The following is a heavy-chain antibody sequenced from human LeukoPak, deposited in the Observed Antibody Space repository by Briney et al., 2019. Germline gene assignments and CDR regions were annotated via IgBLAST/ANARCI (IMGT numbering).Heavy chain of an antibody. Sequence: GGSLRLSCAASGFTFSSYWMYWVRQAPGKGLVWVSRINSDESSTSYADSVKGRFTISRDNAKTSLYLQMNSLRAEDTAVYYCASGAEGYVFDPWGQGTLVTVSS. J-gene: IGHJ5*02. CDR1: GFTFSSYW. D-gene: IGHD5-12*01. CDR3: ASGAEGYVFDP. V-gene: IGHV3-74*01. CDR2: INSDESST.